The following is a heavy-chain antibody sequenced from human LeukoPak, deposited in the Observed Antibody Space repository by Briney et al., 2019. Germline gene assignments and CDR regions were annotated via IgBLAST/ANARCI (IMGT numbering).Heavy chain of an antibody. Sequence: QPGGSLRLSCAASGFTFSSDAMYWVRQAPGKGLEYVSAISTNGGSTYYANSVKGRFTISRDNSKNTLYLQMGSLRAEDMAVYYCARDSWFDPWGQGTLVTVSS. V-gene: IGHV3-64*01. CDR1: GFTFSSDA. CDR2: ISTNGGST. J-gene: IGHJ5*02. CDR3: ARDSWFDP.